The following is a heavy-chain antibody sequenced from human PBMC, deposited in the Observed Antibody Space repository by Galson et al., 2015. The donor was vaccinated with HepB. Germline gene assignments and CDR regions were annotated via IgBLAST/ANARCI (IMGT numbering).Heavy chain of an antibody. Sequence: SVKVSCKASGYTFTSYAMHWVRQAPGQRLEWMGWINAGNGNTKYSQKFQGRVTITRDTSASTAYMELSSLRSEDTAVYYCARRRYCSSTSCYTLFYYYYGMDVWGQGTTVTVSS. V-gene: IGHV1-3*01. D-gene: IGHD2-2*02. CDR3: ARRRYCSSTSCYTLFYYYYGMDV. J-gene: IGHJ6*02. CDR2: INAGNGNT. CDR1: GYTFTSYA.